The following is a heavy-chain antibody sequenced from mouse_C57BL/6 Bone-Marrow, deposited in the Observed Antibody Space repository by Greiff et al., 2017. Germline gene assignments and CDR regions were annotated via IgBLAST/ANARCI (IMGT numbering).Heavy chain of an antibody. CDR2: ISSGSSTI. CDR3: ARNITTVVATDDFDY. CDR1: GFTFSDYG. Sequence: EVKLLESGGGLVKPGGSLKLSCAASGFTFSDYGMHWVRQAPEKGLEWVAYISSGSSTIYYADTVKGRSTISRDNAKNTLFLQMTSLRSEDTAMYYCARNITTVVATDDFDYWGQGTTLTVSS. V-gene: IGHV5-17*01. D-gene: IGHD1-1*01. J-gene: IGHJ2*01.